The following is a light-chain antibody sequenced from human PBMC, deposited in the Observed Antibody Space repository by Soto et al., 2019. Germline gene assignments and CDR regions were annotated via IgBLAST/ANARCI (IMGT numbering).Light chain of an antibody. CDR2: DVS. CDR3: CSYAGTYTFEV. Sequence: LTQPRSVSGSPGQSVTISCTGTSSDVGGYNYVSWYQQHTGKAPKVMIYDVSKRPSGVPDRFSGSKSGNTASLTISGLQAGDEADYYCCSYAGTYTFEVFGTGTKVTVL. CDR1: SSDVGGYNY. V-gene: IGLV2-11*01. J-gene: IGLJ1*01.